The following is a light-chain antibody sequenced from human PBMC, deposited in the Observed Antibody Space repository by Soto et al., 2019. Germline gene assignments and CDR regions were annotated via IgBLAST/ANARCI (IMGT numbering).Light chain of an antibody. CDR2: TAS. V-gene: IGKV1-39*01. Sequence: DIQMTQSPSSLSASVGDRVTITCRASQSISSYLNWYQQKPGKAPKLLIYTASSLQSGVPSRFSGSGSGTDFTLTISSLQPEDFAAYFCQQSYTTPYTFGQGTYLEIK. CDR3: QQSYTTPYT. J-gene: IGKJ2*01. CDR1: QSISSY.